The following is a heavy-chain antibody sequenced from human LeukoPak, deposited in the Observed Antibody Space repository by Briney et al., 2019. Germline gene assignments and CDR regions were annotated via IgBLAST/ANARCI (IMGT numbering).Heavy chain of an antibody. V-gene: IGHV4-30-2*01. Sequence: SQTLSLTCTVSGGSISSGTYYWSWIRQPPGKVLEWIGYIYHSGSASYNPSLKSRVTMSVDRSKNQFSLKLSSVTAADTAVYYCATNPSYYFDYWGQGTLVTVSS. J-gene: IGHJ4*02. CDR1: GGSISSGTYY. CDR3: ATNPSYYFDY. CDR2: IYHSGSA.